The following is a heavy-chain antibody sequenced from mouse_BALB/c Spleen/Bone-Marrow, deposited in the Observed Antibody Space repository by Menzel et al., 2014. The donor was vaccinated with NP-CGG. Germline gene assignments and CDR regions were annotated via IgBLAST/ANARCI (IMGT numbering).Heavy chain of an antibody. V-gene: IGHV4-1*02. CDR3: SRLGYYGGFAY. D-gene: IGHD2-3*01. CDR1: GFDFSRYW. CDR2: INPDSSTI. Sequence: EVQVVESGGGLVHPGGSLKLSCAASGFDFSRYWMGWVRQAPGKGLEWIGEINPDSSTINYTSSLKDKFIISRDNAKNTLYLQMSKVRSEDTALYYCSRLGYYGGFAYWGQGTLVTVSA. J-gene: IGHJ3*01.